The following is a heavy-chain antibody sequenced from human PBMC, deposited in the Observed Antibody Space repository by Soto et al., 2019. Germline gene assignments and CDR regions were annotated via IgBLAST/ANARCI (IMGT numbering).Heavy chain of an antibody. Sequence: ASVKVSCKASGYTFTTYDISWVRQAPGQRIEWMGRISTYNGNTNYPQSLQGRLTLTTDTSTTTAYMELRSLRSDDTAVYYCARDPYHVLMVNAPNLYGMDVWGQGTTVTVS. V-gene: IGHV1-18*01. J-gene: IGHJ6*02. CDR2: ISTYNGNT. D-gene: IGHD2-8*01. CDR1: GYTFTTYD. CDR3: ARDPYHVLMVNAPNLYGMDV.